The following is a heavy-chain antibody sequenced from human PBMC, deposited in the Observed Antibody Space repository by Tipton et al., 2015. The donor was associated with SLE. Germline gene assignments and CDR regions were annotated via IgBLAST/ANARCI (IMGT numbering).Heavy chain of an antibody. CDR1: GGSISSGSYY. CDR3: ARGRWELLFDY. V-gene: IGHV4-61*02. J-gene: IGHJ4*02. D-gene: IGHD1-26*01. CDR2: IYTSGST. Sequence: TLPLTCTVSGGSISSGSYYWSWIRQPAGKGLEWIGRIYTSGSTNYNPSLKSRVTISVDTSKNQFSLKLSSVTAADTAVYYCARGRWELLFDYWGQGTLVTVSS.